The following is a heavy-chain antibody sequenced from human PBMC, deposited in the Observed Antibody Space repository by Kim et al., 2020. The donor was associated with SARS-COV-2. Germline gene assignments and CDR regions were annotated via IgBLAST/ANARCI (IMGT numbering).Heavy chain of an antibody. D-gene: IGHD6-19*01. V-gene: IGHV3-23*01. Sequence: GGSLRLSCAASGFTFSSYAMSWVRQAPGKGLEWVSAISGSGGSTYYADSVKGRFTISRDNSKNTLYLQMNSLRAEDTAVYYCANLPGWDQWLVPLAYFGYYGMDVWGQGTTVTVSS. CDR1: GFTFSSYA. CDR3: ANLPGWDQWLVPLAYFGYYGMDV. J-gene: IGHJ6*02. CDR2: ISGSGGST.